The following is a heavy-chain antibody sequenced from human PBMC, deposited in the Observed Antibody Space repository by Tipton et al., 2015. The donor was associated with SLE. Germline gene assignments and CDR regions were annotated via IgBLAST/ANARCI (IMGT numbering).Heavy chain of an antibody. V-gene: IGHV4-4*07. Sequence: LRLSCTVSGGSISNYYWSWIRQPAGKGLEWIGRIYTSGSTNYNPSLKSRATMSVDTSKNQFSLKLSSVTAADTAVYYCARDHPVAGPFDYWGQGTLVTVSS. CDR2: IYTSGST. CDR3: ARDHPVAGPFDY. CDR1: GGSISNYY. J-gene: IGHJ4*02. D-gene: IGHD6-19*01.